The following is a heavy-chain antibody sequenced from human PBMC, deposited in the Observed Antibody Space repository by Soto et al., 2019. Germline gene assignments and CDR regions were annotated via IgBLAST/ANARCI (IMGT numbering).Heavy chain of an antibody. CDR2: ISAYNGNT. J-gene: IGHJ6*03. CDR1: GYTFTSYG. V-gene: IGHV1-18*01. Sequence: GSVKVSCKASGYTFTSYGISWVRQAPGQGLEWMGWISAYNGNTNYAQKLQGRVTMTTDTSTSTAYMELRSLRSDDTAVYYCARVGFFLVVPAAIKKNYYYYRDVGGKGTRVTVSS. CDR3: ARVGFFLVVPAAIKKNYYYYRDV. D-gene: IGHD2-2*01.